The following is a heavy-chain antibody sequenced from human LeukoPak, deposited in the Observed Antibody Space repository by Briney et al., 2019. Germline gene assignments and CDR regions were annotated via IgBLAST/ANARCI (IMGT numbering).Heavy chain of an antibody. J-gene: IGHJ6*03. CDR2: ISGHNGHT. CDR1: GYTFSDYG. Sequence: ASVKASCKASGYTFSDYGINWVRQAPGQGLEWMGWISGHNGHTNYAQRFQARVTMTTDTSTSTAYMELRSLRSDDTAVYFCARFPQPGTTSFFYHYMDVWGKGTTVTVSS. D-gene: IGHD1-7*01. CDR3: ARFPQPGTTSFFYHYMDV. V-gene: IGHV1-18*04.